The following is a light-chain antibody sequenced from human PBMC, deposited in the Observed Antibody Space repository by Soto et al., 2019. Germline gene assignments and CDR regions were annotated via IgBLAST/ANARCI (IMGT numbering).Light chain of an antibody. Sequence: DIQMTQSPSTLSASVGDRVTITCRASQSISSWLAWYQQKPGKAPTLLIYKASSLKSGVPSRFSGSGSGTEFTLTISSLQPDDFATYYCQQYNSYSRTFGQGTKVEIK. CDR3: QQYNSYSRT. V-gene: IGKV1-5*03. J-gene: IGKJ1*01. CDR1: QSISSW. CDR2: KAS.